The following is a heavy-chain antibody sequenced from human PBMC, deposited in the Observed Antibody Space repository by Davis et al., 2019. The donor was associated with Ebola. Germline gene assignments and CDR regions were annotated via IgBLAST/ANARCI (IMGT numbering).Heavy chain of an antibody. J-gene: IGHJ6*02. CDR3: ASPISSGSYTNYYYGMDV. V-gene: IGHV1-2*02. CDR2: INPNSGDT. Sequence: ASVKVSCKASGYTFTGYYVHWVRRAPGQGLEWMGWINPNSGDTKYAQKFQGRVTMTRDTSISTAYVELSRLRSDDTAVYYCASPISSGSYTNYYYGMDVWGQGTMVTVSS. CDR1: GYTFTGYY. D-gene: IGHD1-26*01.